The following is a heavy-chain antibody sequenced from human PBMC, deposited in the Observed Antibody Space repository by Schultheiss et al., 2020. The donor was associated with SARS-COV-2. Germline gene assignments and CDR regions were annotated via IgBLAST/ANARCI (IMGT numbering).Heavy chain of an antibody. Sequence: GGSLRLSCAASGFTFSSYAMSWVRQAPGKGLEWVAVIWYDGSNKYYADSVKGRFTISRDNSKNTLYVQMNSLRVEDTAVYYCARGHETEYDILTGVFDFWGQGTLVTVSS. V-gene: IGHV3-33*08. CDR3: ARGHETEYDILTGVFDF. J-gene: IGHJ4*02. CDR2: IWYDGSNK. D-gene: IGHD3-9*01. CDR1: GFTFSSYA.